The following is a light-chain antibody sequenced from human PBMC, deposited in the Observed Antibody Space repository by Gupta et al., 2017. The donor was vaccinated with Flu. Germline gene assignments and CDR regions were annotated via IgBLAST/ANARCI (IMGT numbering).Light chain of an antibody. J-gene: IGKJ1*01. Sequence: VLTHFPGTPTLSPGGTANLSRRASQSGSSSYLAWYQQKPSQAPRLLIYGASSRATGIPDRFSGSGSGTDFTLTISRLEPEDFAVYYCQQYGSSPQTFGQGTRVEIK. CDR1: QSGSSSY. CDR3: QQYGSSPQT. CDR2: GAS. V-gene: IGKV3-20*01.